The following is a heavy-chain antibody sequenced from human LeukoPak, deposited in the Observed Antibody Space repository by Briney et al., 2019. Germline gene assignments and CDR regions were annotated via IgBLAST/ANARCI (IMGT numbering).Heavy chain of an antibody. V-gene: IGHV4-4*07. D-gene: IGHD1-14*01. CDR2: IYISGGT. J-gene: IGHJ3*02. Sequence: PSETLSLTCTVSSDSLSTCSWNWIRQPAGKGLEWIGHIYISGGTNFNPSPKRRVTISVDTSKNTFSLKMSSVTAADTAVYYCARSPDRLGAFDIWGQGTMSPSLQ. CDR3: ARSPDRLGAFDI. CDR1: SDSLSTCS.